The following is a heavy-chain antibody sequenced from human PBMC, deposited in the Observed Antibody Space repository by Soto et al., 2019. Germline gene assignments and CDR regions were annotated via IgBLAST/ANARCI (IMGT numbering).Heavy chain of an antibody. CDR2: IKTDASEK. V-gene: IGHV3-7*01. Sequence: GGSLRLSCAASGFTLRSYWMSWVRQAPGKGLEWLATIKTDASEKKYVDSVKGRFTVSRDNAKNSLYLQMDSLRAEDTAVYYCAREADFASSGYVLDYWGQGTLVTVSS. D-gene: IGHD3-22*01. CDR1: GFTLRSYW. CDR3: AREADFASSGYVLDY. J-gene: IGHJ4*02.